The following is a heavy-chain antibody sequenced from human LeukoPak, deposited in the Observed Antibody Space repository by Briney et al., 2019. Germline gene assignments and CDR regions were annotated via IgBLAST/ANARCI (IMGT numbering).Heavy chain of an antibody. D-gene: IGHD6-13*01. CDR1: GYTFTTYA. Sequence: ASVKVSCKASGYTFTTYAMHWVRQAPGQRLEWMGWINAGNGNTKYPQKFQARVTITRDTSASTAYMEVSSLRSEDTAVYYCARDPIGSRWPYYFDYWGQGTLVTVSS. J-gene: IGHJ4*02. CDR3: ARDPIGSRWPYYFDY. CDR2: INAGNGNT. V-gene: IGHV1-3*01.